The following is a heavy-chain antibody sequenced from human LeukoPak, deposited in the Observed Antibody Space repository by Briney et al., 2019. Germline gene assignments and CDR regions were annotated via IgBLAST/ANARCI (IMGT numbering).Heavy chain of an antibody. Sequence: ASVTVSCKASGYTFTSYYMHWVRQAPGLGLEWMGIIRPITDSSTYAQKFQGRVTMTRDMSTSTFYMELSSLRSEDTAVYYCARDIPYCGGDCHDAFDIWGQGTMVTVSS. D-gene: IGHD2-21*02. CDR3: ARDIPYCGGDCHDAFDI. J-gene: IGHJ3*02. CDR2: IRPITDSS. CDR1: GYTFTSYY. V-gene: IGHV1-46*01.